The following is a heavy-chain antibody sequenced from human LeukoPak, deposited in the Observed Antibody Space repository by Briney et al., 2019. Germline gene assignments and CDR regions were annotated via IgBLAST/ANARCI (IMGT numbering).Heavy chain of an antibody. Sequence: GGSLTLSCAASGFTFSSYAMSWVRQAPGKGLEWVSAINGSGGSTYYAASVKGRFTISRDNSKNTLYLQMNSLRAEDTAVYYCAKGVGYSYGQFDYWGQGTLVTVSS. CDR2: INGSGGST. J-gene: IGHJ4*02. D-gene: IGHD5-18*01. CDR1: GFTFSSYA. CDR3: AKGVGYSYGQFDY. V-gene: IGHV3-23*01.